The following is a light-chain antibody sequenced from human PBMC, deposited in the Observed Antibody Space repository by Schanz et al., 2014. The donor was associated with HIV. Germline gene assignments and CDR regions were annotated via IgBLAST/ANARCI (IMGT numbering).Light chain of an antibody. CDR3: QYFGNSGGT. CDR2: GAY. CDR1: QSVSSTY. V-gene: IGKV3-20*01. Sequence: EIVLTQSPDTLSLSPGERATLSCRASQSVSSTYIAWYQQKPGQAPRILIYGAYNRATGIPDRFSGSGSGTDFTLTISRLEPEDFAVYFCQYFGNSGGTFGGGTKVEIK. J-gene: IGKJ4*01.